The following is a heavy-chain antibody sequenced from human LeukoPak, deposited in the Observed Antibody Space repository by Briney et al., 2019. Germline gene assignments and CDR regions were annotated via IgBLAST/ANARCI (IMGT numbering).Heavy chain of an antibody. CDR1: GFTFSSYA. J-gene: IGHJ4*02. Sequence: AGGSLRLSCAASGFTFSSYAMHWVRQAPGKGLEWVAVISYDGSNKYYADSVKGRFTISSDNSRNTLYLQMNSLRAEDTAVYYCAREEFVGQWLVEAPFDYWGQGTLVTVSS. D-gene: IGHD6-19*01. CDR3: AREEFVGQWLVEAPFDY. CDR2: ISYDGSNK. V-gene: IGHV3-30-3*01.